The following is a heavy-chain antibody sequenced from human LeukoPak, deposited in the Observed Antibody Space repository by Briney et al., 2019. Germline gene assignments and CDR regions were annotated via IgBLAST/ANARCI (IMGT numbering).Heavy chain of an antibody. J-gene: IGHJ4*02. D-gene: IGHD6-6*01. CDR1: GFTFSDYY. CDR3: AKPLYSSSRSVLDY. CDR2: ISSSGSTI. Sequence: PGGSLRLSCAASGFTFSDYYMSWIRQAPGKGLEWVSYISSSGSTIYYADSVKGRFTISRDNSKNTLYLQMNSLRAEDTAVYYCAKPLYSSSRSVLDYWGQGTLVTVSS. V-gene: IGHV3-11*04.